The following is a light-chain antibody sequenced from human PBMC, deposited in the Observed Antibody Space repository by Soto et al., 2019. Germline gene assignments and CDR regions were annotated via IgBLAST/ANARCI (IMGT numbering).Light chain of an antibody. CDR2: RND. CDR3: SAWDDSLSGRV. V-gene: IGLV1-47*01. J-gene: IGLJ1*01. CDR1: NSNLGSNS. Sequence: QSVLTQPPSASGTPGQRVIISCSGSNSNLGSNSVYWYQQLPGTAPKLLIYRNDQRPSGVPDRFSGSKSGTSVSLAISGLRSEDEADYYCSAWDDSLSGRVFGTGTKLTVL.